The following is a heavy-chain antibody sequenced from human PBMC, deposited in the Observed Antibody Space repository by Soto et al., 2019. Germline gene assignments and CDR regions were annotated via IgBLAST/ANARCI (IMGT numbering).Heavy chain of an antibody. CDR3: ATHSWDH. CDR2: ITGSGANT. V-gene: IGHV3-23*01. CDR1: GLTFSKAD. Sequence: EVQVSESGGGLVQPGGSLRLSCAASGLTFSKADMSWVRQAPGKGLEWVSAITGSGANTYYADSVKGRFTVSRDNSKNTLFLEMNSLRVEDTAIYYCATHSWDHWGQGTLVTVSS. J-gene: IGHJ4*02.